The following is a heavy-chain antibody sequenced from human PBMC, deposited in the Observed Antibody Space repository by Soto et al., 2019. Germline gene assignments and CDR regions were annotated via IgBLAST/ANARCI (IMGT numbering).Heavy chain of an antibody. CDR2: IYWDDGK. D-gene: IGHD4-17*01. CDR3: AHLTTGGFYFDY. J-gene: IGHJ4*02. Sequence: QITLKESGPTLVKPTQTLKLTCTFSGFSRRTRGVGVGWIRQPPGKALEWLALIYWDDGKRYSPSLKSRLTITKDTSKNHVVLRMTNMDPVDTATYYCAHLTTGGFYFDYWGQGTLVTVSS. V-gene: IGHV2-5*02. CDR1: GFSRRTRGVG.